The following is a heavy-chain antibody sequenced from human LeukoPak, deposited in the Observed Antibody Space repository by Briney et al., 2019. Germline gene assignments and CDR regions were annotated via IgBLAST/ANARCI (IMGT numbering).Heavy chain of an antibody. Sequence: GGSLRLSCAASGFTFSNAWMSWVRQAPGKGLEWVGRIKSKPDGGTTDYAAPVKGRFTISRDDSKNTLYLQMNSLKTEDTAVYYCTTAPGVVVVAATHYYYGMDVWGKGTTVTVSS. D-gene: IGHD2-15*01. CDR3: TTAPGVVVVAATHYYYGMDV. CDR2: IKSKPDGGTT. V-gene: IGHV3-15*01. J-gene: IGHJ6*04. CDR1: GFTFSNAW.